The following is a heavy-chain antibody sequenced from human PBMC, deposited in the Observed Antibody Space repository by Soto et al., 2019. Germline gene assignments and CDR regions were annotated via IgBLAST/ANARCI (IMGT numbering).Heavy chain of an antibody. D-gene: IGHD3-3*01. CDR1: GYNFAGYW. Sequence: PGESLKISCKGSGYNFAGYWIAWVRQMPGKGLELMGIIYPSDSDTRYRPSFQGQVTISADKSISSAYLQWSSLRASDTAMYYCARGGVSTRTFDYWGQGTPVTISS. V-gene: IGHV5-51*01. CDR3: ARGGVSTRTFDY. J-gene: IGHJ4*02. CDR2: IYPSDSDT.